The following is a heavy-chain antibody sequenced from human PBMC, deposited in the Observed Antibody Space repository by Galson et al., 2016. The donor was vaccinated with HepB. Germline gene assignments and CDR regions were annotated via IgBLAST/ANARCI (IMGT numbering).Heavy chain of an antibody. Sequence: SETLSLTCIVSGGSISSDYYWGWIRQPPGRGLEWLGSIYSGEDTFYNPSLKSRVTISVDTSRNQVSLRLDSVTAADTGVYYCATGIVVAGKYYYHYMDVWGKGTTVTVSS. CDR3: ATGIVVAGKYYYHYMDV. CDR1: GGSISSDYY. CDR2: IYSGEDT. V-gene: IGHV4-39*01. J-gene: IGHJ6*03. D-gene: IGHD6-19*01.